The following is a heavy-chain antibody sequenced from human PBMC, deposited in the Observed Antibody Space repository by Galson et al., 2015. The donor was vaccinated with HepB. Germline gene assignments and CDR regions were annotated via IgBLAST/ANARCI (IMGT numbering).Heavy chain of an antibody. CDR2: IIPILGTA. Sequence: SVKVSCKASGGTFSSYAISWVRQAPGQGLEWMGGIIPILGTANYAQKFQGRVTITADESTSTAYMELSSLRSEDTAVYYCARDKGTVWERRRGYYYYYMDVWGKGTTVTVSS. V-gene: IGHV1-69*13. D-gene: IGHD1-26*01. J-gene: IGHJ6*03. CDR3: ARDKGTVWERRRGYYYYYMDV. CDR1: GGTFSSYA.